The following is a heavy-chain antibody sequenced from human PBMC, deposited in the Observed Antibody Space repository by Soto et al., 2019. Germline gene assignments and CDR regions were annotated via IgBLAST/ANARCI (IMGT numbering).Heavy chain of an antibody. CDR2: ISAYNGNT. Sequence: QVQLVQSGAEVKKPGASVKVSCKASGYTFTSYGISWVRQAPGQGLEWMGWISAYNGNTDYAQKLQGRVTMTTDTSTSTAYMELRSLRSDDTAVYYCARDARYCSGGSCYNGPSYYYYYMDVWGKGTTVTVSS. V-gene: IGHV1-18*01. D-gene: IGHD2-15*01. CDR1: GYTFTSYG. CDR3: ARDARYCSGGSCYNGPSYYYYYMDV. J-gene: IGHJ6*03.